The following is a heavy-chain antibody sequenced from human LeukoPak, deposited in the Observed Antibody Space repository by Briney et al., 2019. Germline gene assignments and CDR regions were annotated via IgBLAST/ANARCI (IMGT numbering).Heavy chain of an antibody. V-gene: IGHV4-59*01. CDR3: ARQGSAYYFDF. CDR1: GGSISSYY. D-gene: IGHD2-15*01. J-gene: IGHJ4*02. CDR2: IYYSGST. Sequence: SETLSLTCTVSGGSISSYYWSWIRQPPGKGLEWIGYIYYSGSTNYNPSLKSRLTISVDTSKNQFSLKLSSVTAADTAVYYCARQGSAYYFDFWGQGLLVTVSS.